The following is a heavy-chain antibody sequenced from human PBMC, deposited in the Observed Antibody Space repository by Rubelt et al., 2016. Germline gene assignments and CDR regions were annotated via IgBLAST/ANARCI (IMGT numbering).Heavy chain of an antibody. Sequence: QVQLVQSGAEAKKPGSSVKVSCKASGGTFSSYAISWVRQAPGQGLEWMGGIIPIFGTANYAQKFQGRVTITWDKSTRTAYMELSSLRSEDTAVYYCARDLVGVVITTHDAFDIWGQGTMVTVSS. CDR2: IIPIFGTA. V-gene: IGHV1-69*06. CDR3: ARDLVGVVITTHDAFDI. CDR1: GGTFSSYA. D-gene: IGHD3-22*01. J-gene: IGHJ3*02.